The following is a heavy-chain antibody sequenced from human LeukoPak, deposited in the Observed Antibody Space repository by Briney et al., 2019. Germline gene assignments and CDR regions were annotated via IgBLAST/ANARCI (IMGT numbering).Heavy chain of an antibody. CDR1: GYTLTSYY. CDR2: INPSGGST. Sequence: ASVKVSCKASGYTLTSYYMHWVRQAPGQGLEWMGLINPSGGSTSHTQKFQGRVTMTRDTSTSTVYMELSGLRSEDTAVYYCARGLVDGYSYMVDYWGQGTLVTVSS. J-gene: IGHJ4*02. D-gene: IGHD5-18*01. V-gene: IGHV1-46*01. CDR3: ARGLVDGYSYMVDY.